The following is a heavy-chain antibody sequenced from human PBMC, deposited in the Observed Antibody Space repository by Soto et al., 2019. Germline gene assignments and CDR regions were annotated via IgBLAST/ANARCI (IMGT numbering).Heavy chain of an antibody. V-gene: IGHV2-5*02. CDR1: GFSLSTSGVG. CDR2: IYWDDDK. Sequence: QITLKESGPTLVKPTQTLTLTCTFSGFSLSTSGVGVGWIRQPPGKALEWLALIYWDDDKRYSPSLKSRLTITKDPYKHQVVLTMTDMDPVDTATYCCAHWIRGDWYFDLGGRGTLVTVAS. CDR3: AHWIRGDWYFDL. D-gene: IGHD5-18*01. J-gene: IGHJ2*01.